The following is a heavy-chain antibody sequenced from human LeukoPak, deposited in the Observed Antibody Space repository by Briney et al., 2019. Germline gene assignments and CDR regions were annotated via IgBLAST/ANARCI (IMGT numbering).Heavy chain of an antibody. Sequence: ASVKVSCKASGYTFTSYYMHWVRQAPGQGLEWMGWINPNSGGTNYAQKFQGRVTMTRDTSISTAYMELSRLRSDDTAVYYCARVIVTTVTTVRAFDIWGQGTMVTVSS. D-gene: IGHD4-17*01. J-gene: IGHJ3*02. V-gene: IGHV1-2*02. CDR2: INPNSGGT. CDR1: GYTFTSYY. CDR3: ARVIVTTVTTVRAFDI.